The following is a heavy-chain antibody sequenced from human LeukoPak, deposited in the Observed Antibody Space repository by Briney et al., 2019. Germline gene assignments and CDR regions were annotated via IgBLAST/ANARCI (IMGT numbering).Heavy chain of an antibody. V-gene: IGHV4-38-2*02. D-gene: IGHD3-22*01. J-gene: IGHJ4*02. CDR2: IYHSGGT. Sequence: SETLSLTCTVSDYSISSGYYWGWIRQPPGKGLEWIGSIYHSGGTYYNPSLKSRVTISVDTSKNQFSLKLSSVTAADTAVYYCARDQYYYDSSGYGGLYYFDYWGQGTLVTVSS. CDR3: ARDQYYYDSSGYGGLYYFDY. CDR1: DYSISSGYY.